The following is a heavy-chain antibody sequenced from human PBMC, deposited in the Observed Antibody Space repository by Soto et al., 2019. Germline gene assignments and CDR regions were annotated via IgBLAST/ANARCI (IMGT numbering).Heavy chain of an antibody. Sequence: SGPTLVNPTQTLTLTCTFSGFSLTSNEMRVTWIRQPPGKALEWLARIDWDGEKFYSSSLRTRLTISKDSSKNQVVLTMTNMDPVNTAPYSCGRTTNTATDYWGQGTLVTASS. V-gene: IGHV2-70*04. D-gene: IGHD5-18*01. CDR2: IDWDGEK. CDR3: GRTTNTATDY. J-gene: IGHJ4*02. CDR1: GFSLTSNEMR.